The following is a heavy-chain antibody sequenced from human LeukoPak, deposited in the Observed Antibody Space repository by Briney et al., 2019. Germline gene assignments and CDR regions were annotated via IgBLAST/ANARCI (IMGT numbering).Heavy chain of an antibody. CDR1: GCTFSDSD. CDR3: AKGNWNDD. Sequence: GGSLRLSCAASGCTFSDSDMSWVRQAPGKGLEWVSGISGSGDRTYNADSVKGRFTISRDNSKNTLYLQMNSLRAEDTAVYYCAKGNWNDDWGQGTPVTVSS. V-gene: IGHV3-23*01. CDR2: ISGSGDRT. J-gene: IGHJ5*02.